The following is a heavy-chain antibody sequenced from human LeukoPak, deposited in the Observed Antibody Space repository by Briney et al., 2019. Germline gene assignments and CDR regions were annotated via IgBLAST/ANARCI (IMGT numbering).Heavy chain of an antibody. Sequence: ASVKVSCKASGGTIGSYAISWVRQARGQGLEWMGGIIPIFGTANYAQKFQGRVTITADESTSTAYMELSSLRSEDTAVYYCARDKWVREGLGYSYGSNGMDVWGKGATVTVSS. CDR3: ARDKWVREGLGYSYGSNGMDV. CDR1: GGTIGSYA. D-gene: IGHD5-18*01. V-gene: IGHV1-69*13. J-gene: IGHJ6*04. CDR2: IIPIFGTA.